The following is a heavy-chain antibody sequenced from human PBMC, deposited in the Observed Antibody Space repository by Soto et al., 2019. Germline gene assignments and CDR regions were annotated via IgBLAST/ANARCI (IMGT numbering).Heavy chain of an antibody. V-gene: IGHV4-59*08. CDR1: GGSISSYY. J-gene: IGHJ4*02. D-gene: IGHD4-17*01. CDR2: IYYFGRT. CDR3: ARGTTTVTTFDY. Sequence: SETLSLTCTVSGGSISSYYWSWFRQPPGKGLEWVGYIYYFGRTNYNPSLKSRVTLSVATSKNQFSLKLISVTAADTAVYYCARGTTTVTTFDYWGQGTLVTVSS.